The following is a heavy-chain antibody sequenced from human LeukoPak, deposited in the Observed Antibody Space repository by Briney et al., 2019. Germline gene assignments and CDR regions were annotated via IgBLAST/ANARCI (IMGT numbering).Heavy chain of an antibody. CDR1: GFTFSSYE. D-gene: IGHD3-10*01. CDR2: ISSSGSTI. V-gene: IGHV3-48*03. J-gene: IGHJ4*02. CDR3: ARHYYGSGSFYDH. Sequence: GGSLRLSCAASGFTFSSYEMNWVSQAPGKGLEWVSSISSSGSTIYYADSVKGRFTVSRDNAKNSLYLQMNSLRAEDTAVYYYARHYYGSGSFYDHWGQGTLVTVSS.